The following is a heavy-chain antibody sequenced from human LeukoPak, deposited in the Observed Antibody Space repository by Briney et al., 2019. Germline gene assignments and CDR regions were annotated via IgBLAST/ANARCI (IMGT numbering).Heavy chain of an antibody. CDR1: GFSFYNAW. Sequence: GGSLRLSCATSGFSFYNAWMNWVRQAPGKGLEWVGRIRSNSDGGTIDYAAPVKGRFTLSRDDSKDTLYLQMNSLRAEDTAVYYCARDPGHIVVVPAAIETYYHYGMDVWGQGTTVTVSS. V-gene: IGHV3-15*07. CDR3: ARDPGHIVVVPAAIETYYHYGMDV. D-gene: IGHD2-2*01. J-gene: IGHJ6*02. CDR2: IRSNSDGGTI.